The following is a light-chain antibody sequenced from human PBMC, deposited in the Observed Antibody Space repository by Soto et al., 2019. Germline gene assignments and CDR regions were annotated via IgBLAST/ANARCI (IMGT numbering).Light chain of an antibody. Sequence: DTQMTQSPSTLSASVGDRVTITCRASQSISSWLAWYQQRPGRAPQLLIYTASTLKSGVPSRFSGGGSGTEFTLTISSLQPDDLATYYCQQYDTPFPTFGQGTKVEI. CDR3: QQYDTPFPT. V-gene: IGKV1-5*03. CDR1: QSISSW. CDR2: TAS. J-gene: IGKJ1*01.